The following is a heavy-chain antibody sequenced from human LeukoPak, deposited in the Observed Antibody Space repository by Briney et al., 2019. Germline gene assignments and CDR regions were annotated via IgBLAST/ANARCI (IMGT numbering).Heavy chain of an antibody. CDR1: GYTFTSYY. D-gene: IGHD6-19*01. V-gene: IGHV1-46*01. CDR2: INPSGGST. J-gene: IGHJ4*02. Sequence: ASVKVSCKASGYTFTSYYMHWVRQAPGQGLEWMGIINPSGGSTSYAQKFQGRVTITADKSTSTAYMELSSLRSEDTAVYYCASRRSEMAAQEGWGQGTLVTVSS. CDR3: ASRRSEMAAQEG.